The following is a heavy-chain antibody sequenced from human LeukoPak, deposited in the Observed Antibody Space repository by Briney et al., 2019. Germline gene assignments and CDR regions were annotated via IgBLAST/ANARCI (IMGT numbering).Heavy chain of an antibody. Sequence: GGSLRLSCAASGFTFSSYNMNWVRQAPGKGLEWVSSISSSSNYIYYADSVQGRFTISRDNAKDSLYLQMNSLRAEDTAVYYCTRGGSAFDYWGQGTLVTVSS. CDR3: TRGGSAFDY. V-gene: IGHV3-21*01. J-gene: IGHJ4*02. CDR2: ISSSSNYI. D-gene: IGHD5-12*01. CDR1: GFTFSSYN.